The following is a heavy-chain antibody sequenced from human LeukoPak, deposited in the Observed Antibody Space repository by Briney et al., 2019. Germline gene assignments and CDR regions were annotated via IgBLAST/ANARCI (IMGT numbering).Heavy chain of an antibody. CDR1: GLTFSSYA. V-gene: IGHV3-23*01. Sequence: GGSLRLSCAASGLTFSSYAMSWVRQAPGKGLEWVSGIGGGGGSTSYADSVKGRCTISRDNAKNSLYLQMNSLRAEDTAVYYCARGTVDTAMAFFDYWGQGTLVTVSS. D-gene: IGHD5-18*01. CDR3: ARGTVDTAMAFFDY. CDR2: IGGGGGST. J-gene: IGHJ4*02.